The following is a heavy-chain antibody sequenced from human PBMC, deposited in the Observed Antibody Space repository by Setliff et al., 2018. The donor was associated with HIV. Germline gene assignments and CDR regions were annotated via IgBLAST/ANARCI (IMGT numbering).Heavy chain of an antibody. J-gene: IGHJ6*03. Sequence: SETLSLTCTVSGGSIISSSYYWGWIRQPPGKGLEWIGTMYYRGTTYNNPSLKSRVTFSADTSKNQFSLKLSSVTAADTAVYFCARGIDWGHFYYYYMDVRGKGTTVTVSS. D-gene: IGHD7-27*01. V-gene: IGHV4-39*07. CDR3: ARGIDWGHFYYYYMDV. CDR1: GGSIISSSYY. CDR2: MYYRGTT.